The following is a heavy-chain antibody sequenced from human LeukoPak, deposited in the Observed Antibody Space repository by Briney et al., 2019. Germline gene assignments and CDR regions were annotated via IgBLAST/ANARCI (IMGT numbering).Heavy chain of an antibody. CDR2: ISWDGGST. CDR1: GFTFDDYA. J-gene: IGHJ4*02. CDR3: ANASSYVLYDSSGSAVLLDY. D-gene: IGHD3-22*01. V-gene: IGHV3-43D*03. Sequence: PGGSLRLSCAASGFTFDDYAMHWVRQAPGKGLEWVSLISWDGGSTYYADSVKGRFTISRDNSKNSLYLQMNSLRAEDTALYYCANASSYVLYDSSGSAVLLDYWGQGTLVTVSS.